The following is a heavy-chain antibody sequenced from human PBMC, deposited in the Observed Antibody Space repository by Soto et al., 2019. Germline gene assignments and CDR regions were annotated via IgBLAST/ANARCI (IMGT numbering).Heavy chain of an antibody. CDR3: SSDIASTVVPFLYI. V-gene: IGHV1-69*06. J-gene: IGHJ4*02. Sequence: QVQLVQSGAEVNKPGSSVKVSCKASGGTFSNYVVNWVRQAPGQGLEWMGRIIHISGAANYAQKFQGRVTCTSHKYTRKPYMELSIIGSAVTVVYYWSSDIASTVVPFLYICGQVTLVAVSA. D-gene: IGHD3-10*01. CDR2: IIHISGAA. CDR1: GGTFSNYV.